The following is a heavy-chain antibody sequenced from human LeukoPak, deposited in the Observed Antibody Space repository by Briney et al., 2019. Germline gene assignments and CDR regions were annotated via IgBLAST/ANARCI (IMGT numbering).Heavy chain of an antibody. J-gene: IGHJ4*02. V-gene: IGHV4-31*03. CDR1: GGSISSGGYN. CDR2: IYYSGTT. D-gene: IGHD4-23*01. CDR3: ARIEGGYGGHFDY. Sequence: PSETLSLTCTVSGGSISSGGYNWSWIRQHPGKGLEWIGYIYYSGTTHYNPSLKSRVTISVDTSENQFSLKLSSVTAADTAVYYCARIEGGYGGHFDYWGQGILSPSPQ.